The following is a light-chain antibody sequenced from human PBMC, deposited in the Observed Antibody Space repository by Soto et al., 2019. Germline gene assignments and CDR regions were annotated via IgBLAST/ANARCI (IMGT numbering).Light chain of an antibody. Sequence: GLTQPPSASGTSGQRVTISCYGSSSNIGSTPEIYYPQFPGTAPRLLNKTSTQGPPGVPDRFANSKSGTSAPLANRGLQSGDEADYYCAVWDDSLNGFVVFGTGTKVTVL. CDR3: AVWDDSLNGFVV. CDR2: TST. V-gene: IGLV1-44*01. CDR1: SSNIGSTP. J-gene: IGLJ1*01.